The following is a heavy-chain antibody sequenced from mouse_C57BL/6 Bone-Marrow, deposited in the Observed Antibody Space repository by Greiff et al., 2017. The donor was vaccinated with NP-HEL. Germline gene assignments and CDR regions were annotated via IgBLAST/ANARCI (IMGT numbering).Heavy chain of an antibody. CDR2: IWSGGST. Sequence: QVQLQQSGPGLVQRSQSLSITCTVSGFSLTSYGVHWVRQSPGKGLAWLGVIWSGGSTDYNAAFISRLSISKDNSKSQVFFKMNSLQADDTAIYYCARGSAYWGQGTLVTVSA. J-gene: IGHJ3*01. CDR3: ARGSAY. CDR1: GFSLTSYG. V-gene: IGHV2-2*01. D-gene: IGHD1-1*01.